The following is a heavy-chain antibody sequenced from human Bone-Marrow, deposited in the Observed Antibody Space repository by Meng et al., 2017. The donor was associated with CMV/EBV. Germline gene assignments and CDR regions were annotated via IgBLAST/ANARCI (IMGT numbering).Heavy chain of an antibody. Sequence: ASVKVSCKASGYTFTSYGISWVRQAPGQGLEWMGWISAYNGNTNYAQKLQGRVTMTTDTSTSTAYMELRSLRSDDTAVYYCARDFSSAIAVAGSVDYWGQGTLATVSS. CDR1: GYTFTSYG. D-gene: IGHD6-19*01. V-gene: IGHV1-18*01. J-gene: IGHJ4*02. CDR3: ARDFSSAIAVAGSVDY. CDR2: ISAYNGNT.